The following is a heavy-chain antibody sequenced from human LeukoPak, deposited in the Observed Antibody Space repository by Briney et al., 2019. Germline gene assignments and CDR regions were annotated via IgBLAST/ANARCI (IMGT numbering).Heavy chain of an antibody. J-gene: IGHJ6*03. CDR3: ARTTEGGYTYDYFYYYYMDV. CDR1: GGSIGSGGYS. D-gene: IGHD5-18*01. V-gene: IGHV4-61*08. Sequence: SETLSLTCAVSGGSIGSGGYSWSWIRQPPGKGLEWIGYIYYSGSTNYNPSLKSRVTISVDTSKNQFSLKLSSVTAADTAVYYCARTTEGGYTYDYFYYYYMDVWGKGTTVTISS. CDR2: IYYSGST.